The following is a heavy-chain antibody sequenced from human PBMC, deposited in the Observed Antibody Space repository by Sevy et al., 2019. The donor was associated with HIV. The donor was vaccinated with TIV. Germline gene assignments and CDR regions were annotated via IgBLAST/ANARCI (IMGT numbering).Heavy chain of an antibody. CDR2: IRSKAKNYAT. D-gene: IGHD5-18*01. CDR1: GFTFSGSD. CDR3: TPAGYGFDY. V-gene: IGHV3-73*01. Sequence: GGSLRLSCAASGFTFSGSDMHWVRQASGKGLEWVGGIRSKAKNYATAYAASVKGRFTISRDDSKNTAYLQMISLKTEDTAVYFCTPAGYGFDYWGQGTLVTVSS. J-gene: IGHJ4*02.